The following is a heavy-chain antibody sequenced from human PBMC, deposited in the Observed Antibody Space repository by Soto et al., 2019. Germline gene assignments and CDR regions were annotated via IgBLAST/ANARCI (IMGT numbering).Heavy chain of an antibody. Sequence: ASVKVSCKASGGTFSSYAISWVRQAPGQGLERMGGIIPIFGTANYAQKFQGRVTITADKSTSTAYMELSGLRSEDTAVYYCARAWEETIVTYYGMDVWGQGTTVTVSS. J-gene: IGHJ6*02. CDR3: ARAWEETIVTYYGMDV. D-gene: IGHD1-26*01. CDR1: GGTFSSYA. CDR2: IIPIFGTA. V-gene: IGHV1-69*06.